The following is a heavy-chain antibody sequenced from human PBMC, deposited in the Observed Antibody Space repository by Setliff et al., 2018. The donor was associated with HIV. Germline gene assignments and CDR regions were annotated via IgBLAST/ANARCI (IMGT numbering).Heavy chain of an antibody. Sequence: SETLSLTCTVSGGSLNSGTYYWGWVRQPPGQGLEWIGNVYYSGTTYYNPSLKSRVTISVDTSKKPFSLKLISVTAADPGVYYCARVPVAGAKWFDTWGLGTLVTVSS. D-gene: IGHD2-21*01. J-gene: IGHJ5*02. CDR3: ARVPVAGAKWFDT. V-gene: IGHV4-39*01. CDR1: GGSLNSGTYY. CDR2: VYYSGTT.